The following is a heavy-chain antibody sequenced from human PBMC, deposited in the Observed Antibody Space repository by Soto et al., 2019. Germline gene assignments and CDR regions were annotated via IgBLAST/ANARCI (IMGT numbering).Heavy chain of an antibody. CDR2: ISSSGSTI. D-gene: IGHD3-3*01. CDR1: GFTFSDYY. Sequence: GGSLRLSCAASGFTFSDYYMSWIRQAPGKGLEWVSYISSSGSTIYYADSVKGRFTISRDNAKNSLYLQMNSLRAEDTAVYYCARAPGIFGVVISYYYYMDVWGKGTTVTVSS. J-gene: IGHJ6*03. CDR3: ARAPGIFGVVISYYYYMDV. V-gene: IGHV3-11*01.